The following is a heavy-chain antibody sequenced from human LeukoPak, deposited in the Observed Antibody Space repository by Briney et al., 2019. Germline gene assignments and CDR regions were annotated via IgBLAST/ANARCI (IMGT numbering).Heavy chain of an antibody. J-gene: IGHJ4*02. CDR1: GGSISSSDSY. Sequence: SETLSLTCTVSGGSISSSDSYWAWVRQPPGKGLEWIGSICFSRTTYYNPSLKSRVTMSIDTSKNHFSLKVASVTAADTAVYYCERHFPETGRDEQPLEYWGQGSLFTVSS. V-gene: IGHV4-39*01. CDR3: ERHFPETGRDEQPLEY. CDR2: ICFSRTT. D-gene: IGHD3-10*01.